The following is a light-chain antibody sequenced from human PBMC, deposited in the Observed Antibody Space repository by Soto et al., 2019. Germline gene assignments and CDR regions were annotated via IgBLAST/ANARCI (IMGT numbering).Light chain of an antibody. V-gene: IGKV3-20*01. CDR3: QQYDGSEYT. J-gene: IGKJ2*01. Sequence: ETMLTQFPGTLSLSPGEGATLSCRASQSVSSSHLAWYQRKPGQAPRLLIYGASSRATGIPDRFSGRGSGTDFTLTISRLEPEDFAVYYCQQYDGSEYTFGQGTK. CDR2: GAS. CDR1: QSVSSSH.